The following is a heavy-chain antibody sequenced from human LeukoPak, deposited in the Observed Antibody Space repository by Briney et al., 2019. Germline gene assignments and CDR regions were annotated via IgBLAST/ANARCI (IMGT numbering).Heavy chain of an antibody. CDR2: ISSSGSTI. D-gene: IGHD3-9*01. Sequence: GGSLRLSCAASGFTFSDYYMSWIRQAPGKGLEWVSYISSSGSTIYYADSVKGRFTISRDNAKNSLYLQMNSLRAEDTAVYYCAKGPPTTYFEWEFDYWGQEALFTVSS. CDR3: AKGPPTTYFEWEFDY. J-gene: IGHJ4*02. CDR1: GFTFSDYY. V-gene: IGHV3-11*01.